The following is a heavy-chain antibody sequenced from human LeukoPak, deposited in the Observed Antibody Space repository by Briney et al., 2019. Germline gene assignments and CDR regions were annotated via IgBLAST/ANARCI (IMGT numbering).Heavy chain of an antibody. D-gene: IGHD6-6*01. Sequence: ASVKVSCKASGGTFSSYAISWVRQAPGQGLEWMGGIIPIFGTANYAQKFQGRVTITADESTSTAYMELSSLRSEDTAVYYCARSIAARPYPGGVYYYYYMDVWGKGTTVTASS. CDR3: ARSIAARPYPGGVYYYYYMDV. CDR2: IIPIFGTA. CDR1: GGTFSSYA. J-gene: IGHJ6*03. V-gene: IGHV1-69*01.